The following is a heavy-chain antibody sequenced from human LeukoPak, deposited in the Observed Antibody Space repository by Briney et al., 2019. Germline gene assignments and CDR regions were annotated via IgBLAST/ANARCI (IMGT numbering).Heavy chain of an antibody. CDR1: GFKFSSYS. J-gene: IGHJ4*02. Sequence: GGSLRLSCAASGFKFSSYSMKWVRQAPGKGLEWVSFISSSSSYIYYTDSLKGRFTISRDNAKNSLYLQMNSLRAEDTAVYYCARGTMFPYYFDYWGQGTLVTVSS. CDR3: ARGTMFPYYFDY. D-gene: IGHD3-10*02. CDR2: ISSSSSYI. V-gene: IGHV3-21*01.